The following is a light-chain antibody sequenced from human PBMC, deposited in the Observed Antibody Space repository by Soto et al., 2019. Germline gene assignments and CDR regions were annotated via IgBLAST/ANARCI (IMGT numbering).Light chain of an antibody. Sequence: EIVLTQSPATLSLSPGERATLSCRASKSVSSFLAWYQQKPGQAPRLLIYDVSSRATGSPTRFSGSGSGTDFTLTISSLEPEDFAVYYCQQRSNWPPTFGGGTKVEIK. CDR2: DVS. V-gene: IGKV3-11*01. J-gene: IGKJ4*01. CDR3: QQRSNWPPT. CDR1: KSVSSF.